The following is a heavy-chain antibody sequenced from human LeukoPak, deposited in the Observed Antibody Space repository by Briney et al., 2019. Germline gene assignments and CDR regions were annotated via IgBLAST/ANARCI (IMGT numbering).Heavy chain of an antibody. CDR3: ARGYDSSGYCLDY. D-gene: IGHD3-22*01. J-gene: IGHJ4*02. CDR1: GGTFSSYA. Sequence: SVKVSCKASGGTFSSYAISWVRQAPGQGLEWMGGIIPIFGTANYAQKFQGRVTITADESTSTAYMELSSLRSEDTAVYYCARGYDSSGYCLDYWGQGTLVTVSS. V-gene: IGHV1-69*13. CDR2: IIPIFGTA.